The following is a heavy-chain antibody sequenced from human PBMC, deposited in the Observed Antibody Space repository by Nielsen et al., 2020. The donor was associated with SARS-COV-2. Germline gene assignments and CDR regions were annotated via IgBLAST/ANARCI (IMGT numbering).Heavy chain of an antibody. V-gene: IGHV4-4*02. D-gene: IGHD2-2*01. CDR1: GGSVSSNDW. CDR3: ARGDLVVVPSPILGLGPFFYYFYLDV. CDR2: VSHSGSI. Sequence: SETLSLTCAVSGGSVSSNDWWTWVRQSPGKGLEWIGEVSHSGSINYPPSLKRRVTLSMDKSKRQFSLRLTSVSAADTAVYFCARGDLVVVPSPILGLGPFFYYFYLDVWGKGTTVIVSS. J-gene: IGHJ6*03.